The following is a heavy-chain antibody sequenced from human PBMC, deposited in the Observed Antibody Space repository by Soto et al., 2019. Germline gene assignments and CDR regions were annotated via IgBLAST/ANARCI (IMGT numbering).Heavy chain of an antibody. Sequence: PSATLSLTCTVSGASISSSYWSWFRQPPGKGLEWIGYTYYSGSTNYNPSLKSRVTISVDTSNNQLSLKLSSVSAADTAVYYCARESGVTNSCCVYVCGQGSLVTVSS. J-gene: IGHJ4*02. CDR2: TYYSGST. CDR3: ARESGVTNSCCVYV. CDR1: GASISSSY. V-gene: IGHV4-59*01. D-gene: IGHD2-2*01.